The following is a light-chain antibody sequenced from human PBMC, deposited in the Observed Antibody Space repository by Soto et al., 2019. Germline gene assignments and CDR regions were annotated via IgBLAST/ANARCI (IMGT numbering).Light chain of an antibody. CDR2: DTF. V-gene: IGKV3-11*01. Sequence: IVLTQSPATLSLSPGARATLSCRAGQSVSNYLAWYQQKPGQAPRLLIYDTFNRATGIPTRFSGSGSGTAFTLTSSSLEPEDLAVYFCVQRSTWPWTSGHGTKVEIK. J-gene: IGKJ1*01. CDR3: VQRSTWPWT. CDR1: QSVSNY.